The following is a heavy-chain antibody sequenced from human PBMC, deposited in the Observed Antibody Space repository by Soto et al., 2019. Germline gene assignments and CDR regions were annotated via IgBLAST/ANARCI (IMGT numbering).Heavy chain of an antibody. CDR1: GGSISSYY. CDR3: ASNYYGSGSYYRRYYYYGMDV. J-gene: IGHJ6*02. Sequence: SETLSLTCTVSGGSISSYYWSWIRQPPGKGLEWIGYIYYSGSTNYNPSLKSRVTISVDTSKNQFSLKLSSVTAADTAVYYCASNYYGSGSYYRRYYYYGMDVWGQGTTVTVSS. V-gene: IGHV4-59*01. CDR2: IYYSGST. D-gene: IGHD3-10*01.